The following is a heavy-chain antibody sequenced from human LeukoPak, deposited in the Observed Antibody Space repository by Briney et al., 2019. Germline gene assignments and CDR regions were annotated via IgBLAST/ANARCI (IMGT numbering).Heavy chain of an antibody. CDR1: GFSFSSDG. V-gene: IGHV3-23*01. CDR2: VIGGAGST. D-gene: IGHD2-2*01. CDR3: THGSMYQLDY. J-gene: IGHJ4*02. Sequence: GGSLRLSCAASGFSFSSDGMSWVRQAPGKGLEWVSGVIGGAGSTYYADSVKGRFTISRDNSKNTLYLQMNSLRAEDTAVYYCTHGSMYQLDYWGQGTLVTVSS.